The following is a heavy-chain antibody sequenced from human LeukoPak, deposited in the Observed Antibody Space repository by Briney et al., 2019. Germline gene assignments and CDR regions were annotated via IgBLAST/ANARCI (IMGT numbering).Heavy chain of an antibody. J-gene: IGHJ4*02. Sequence: ASVKVSCKASGYTFSGHYIHWVRQAPGQGLEWVGWIDPTGGGTNFAQKFQGRISMTSDTSISTAFMELSRLRSDDTAVYYCARDPSYGGNSLEFDYWGQGTLVTVSS. D-gene: IGHD4-23*01. CDR1: GYTFSGHY. V-gene: IGHV1-2*02. CDR3: ARDPSYGGNSLEFDY. CDR2: IDPTGGGT.